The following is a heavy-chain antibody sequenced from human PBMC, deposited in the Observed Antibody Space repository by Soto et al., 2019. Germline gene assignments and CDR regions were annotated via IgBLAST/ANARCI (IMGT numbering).Heavy chain of an antibody. Sequence: GASVKVSCKASGGTFSSYAISWVRQAPGQGLEWMGGIIPSFGTANYAQKFQDRVTITADVSTSTAYMELSSLRSEDTAVYYCAAGTKAQADFDYWGQGTLVTVSS. D-gene: IGHD1-1*01. CDR3: AAGTKAQADFDY. CDR2: IIPSFGTA. J-gene: IGHJ4*02. CDR1: GGTFSSYA. V-gene: IGHV1-69*13.